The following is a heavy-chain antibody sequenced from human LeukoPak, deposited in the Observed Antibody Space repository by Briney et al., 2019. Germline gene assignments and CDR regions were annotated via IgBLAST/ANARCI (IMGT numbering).Heavy chain of an antibody. V-gene: IGHV1-18*01. CDR1: GYTFTSYG. CDR3: ARDTANFDWYSDPTDY. CDR2: ISAYNGNT. J-gene: IGHJ4*02. Sequence: GASVKGSCKASGYTFTSYGISWVRQAPGQGLEWMGWISAYNGNTNYAQKIQGRVTMTTDTSTSTAYMELRSLRSDDTAVYYCARDTANFDWYSDPTDYWGQGTLVTVSS. D-gene: IGHD3-9*01.